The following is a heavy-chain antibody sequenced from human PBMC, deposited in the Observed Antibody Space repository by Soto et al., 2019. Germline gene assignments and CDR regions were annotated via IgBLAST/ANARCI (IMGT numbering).Heavy chain of an antibody. V-gene: IGHV3-21*01. J-gene: IGHJ4*02. CDR2: ISSRRSYM. D-gene: IGHD6-6*01. CDR3: ARGEQLAQFDY. Sequence: PGGSLRLSCAASGFTFSSYSMNWVRQAPGKGLEWVSSISSRRSYMYYADSLKGRFTISRDNAKNSLYLQMNSLRAEDMAVYYCARGEQLAQFDYWGQGTLVTVSS. CDR1: GFTFSSYS.